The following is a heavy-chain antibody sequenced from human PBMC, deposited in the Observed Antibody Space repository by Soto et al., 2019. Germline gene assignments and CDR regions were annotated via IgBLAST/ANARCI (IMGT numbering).Heavy chain of an antibody. CDR1: GYTFTSYG. CDR3: AGDGGYGDCSCV. D-gene: IGHD4-17*01. J-gene: IGHJ6*01. CDR2: ISAYNGNT. Sequence: QVQLVQSGAEVKKPGASVKVSCKASGYTFTSYGISWVRQAPGQGLEWMGWISAYNGNTNYAKKLPGRGTLTTDTSPSQAHKELRRLEFDDTAVYYWAGDGGYGDCSCVWGQGDTVTVSS. V-gene: IGHV1-18*01.